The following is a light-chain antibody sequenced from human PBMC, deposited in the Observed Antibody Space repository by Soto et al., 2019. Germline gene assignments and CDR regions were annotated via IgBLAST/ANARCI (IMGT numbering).Light chain of an antibody. CDR1: SSDVGGYNY. Sequence: QSALTQPASVSGSPGQSITISCTGTSSDVGGYNYVSRYQQHPGKAPKLMIYDVSNRPSGVSNRFSGSKSGNTASLTISGLQAEDEADYYCSSYTSRSTLVVFGGGTKLTVL. CDR3: SSYTSRSTLVV. CDR2: DVS. V-gene: IGLV2-14*01. J-gene: IGLJ2*01.